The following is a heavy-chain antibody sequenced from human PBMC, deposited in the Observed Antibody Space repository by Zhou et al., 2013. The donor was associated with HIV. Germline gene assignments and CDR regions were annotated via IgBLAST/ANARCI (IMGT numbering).Heavy chain of an antibody. CDR1: GYTFNNYG. CDR2: ISIYNGDT. J-gene: IGHJ1*01. D-gene: IGHD3-22*01. V-gene: IGHV1-18*01. Sequence: QVQLVQSGTEVKKPGASVKVTCKASGYTFNNYGISWVRQAPGQGLEWMGWISIYNGDTNYAQSFQDRVTMTTDTSTSTAYMELRSLRSDDTAIYYCARDLRVITTRAYFPYWGQGTLVVVSS. CDR3: ARDLRVITTRAYFPY.